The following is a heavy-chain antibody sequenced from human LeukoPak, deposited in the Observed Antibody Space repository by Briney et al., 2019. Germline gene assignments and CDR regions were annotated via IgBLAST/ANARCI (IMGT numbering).Heavy chain of an antibody. J-gene: IGHJ4*02. V-gene: IGHV3-30*02. D-gene: IGHD6-13*01. Sequence: GGSLRLSCTASGFTFSAYAMHWVRQAPGKGPEWVAFIRYNGGKEHHADSVKGRFTISRDNSKNTLYLQMNSLRAEDTAVYYCAKVISSCPDCSFDSWGQGTLVTVSS. CDR2: IRYNGGKE. CDR1: GFTFSAYA. CDR3: AKVISSCPDCSFDS.